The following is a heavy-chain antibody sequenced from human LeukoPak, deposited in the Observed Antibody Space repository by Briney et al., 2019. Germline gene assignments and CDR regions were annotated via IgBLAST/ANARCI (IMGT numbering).Heavy chain of an antibody. CDR1: GYSFTSYW. D-gene: IGHD2-15*01. J-gene: IGHJ4*02. CDR3: ARLKDIVVVVAASPAVSFDY. CDR2: IYPGDSDT. Sequence: GESLKISRKGSGYSFTSYWIGWERQMPGKGLEWMGIIYPGDSDTRYSPSFQGQVTISADKSISTACLQWTSLKASDTAMYYCARLKDIVVVVAASPAVSFDYWGQGTLVTVSS. V-gene: IGHV5-51*01.